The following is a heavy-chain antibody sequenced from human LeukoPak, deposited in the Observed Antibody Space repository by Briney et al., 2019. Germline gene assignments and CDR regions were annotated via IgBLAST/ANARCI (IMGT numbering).Heavy chain of an antibody. CDR1: GYTFTSYA. CDR2: INTNTGNP. CDR3: ARGHGAVYYYYYYMDV. J-gene: IGHJ6*03. V-gene: IGHV7-4-1*02. D-gene: IGHD3-10*01. Sequence: ASVKVSCKASGYTFTSYAMNWVRQAPGQGLEWMGWINTNTGNPTYAQGFTGRFVFSLDTSVSTAYLQISSLKAEDTAVYYCARGHGAVYYYYYYMDVWGKGTTVTVSS.